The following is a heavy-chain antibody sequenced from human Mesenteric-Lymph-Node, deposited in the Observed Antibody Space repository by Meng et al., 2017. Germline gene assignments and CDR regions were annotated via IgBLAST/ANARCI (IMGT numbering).Heavy chain of an antibody. D-gene: IGHD6-13*01. CDR3: AKGGIRIGSSWWGPPI. Sequence: GESLKISCAASGFTFSSYWMSWVRQAPGKGLEWVSAISGSGGSTYYADSVKGRFTISRDNSKNTLYLQMNSLRAEDTAVYYCAKGGIRIGSSWWGPPIWGQGTLVTVSS. V-gene: IGHV3-23*01. J-gene: IGHJ4*02. CDR1: GFTFSSYW. CDR2: ISGSGGST.